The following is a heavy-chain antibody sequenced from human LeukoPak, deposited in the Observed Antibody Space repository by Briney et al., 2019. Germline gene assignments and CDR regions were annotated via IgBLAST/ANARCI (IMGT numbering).Heavy chain of an antibody. V-gene: IGHV3-11*01. J-gene: IGHJ6*02. CDR3: ARERGVGSGWYKSHYYYYYGMDV. D-gene: IGHD6-19*01. CDR2: ISSSGSTI. CDR1: GFTFSDYY. Sequence: GGSLRLSCAASGFTFSDYYMSWIRQAPGKGLEWVSYISSSGSTIYYADSVKGRFTISRDNAKNSLYLQMNSLRAEDTAVYYCARERGVGSGWYKSHYYYYYGMDVWGQGTTVTVSS.